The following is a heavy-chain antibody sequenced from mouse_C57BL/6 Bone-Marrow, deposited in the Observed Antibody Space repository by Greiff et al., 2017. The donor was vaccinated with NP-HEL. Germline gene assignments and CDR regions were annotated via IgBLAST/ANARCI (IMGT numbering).Heavy chain of an antibody. CDR1: GFTFSNYW. V-gene: IGHV6-3*01. CDR2: IRLKSDNYAT. D-gene: IGHD1-1*01. J-gene: IGHJ2*01. Sequence: EVKLVESGGGLVQPGGSMKLSCVASGFTFSNYWMNWVRQSPEKGLEWVAQIRLKSDNYATHYAESVTGRFTISRDDSKSSVYLQMNNLRAEDTGIYYCTLYYYGSSYGNFDYWGQGTTLTVSS. CDR3: TLYYYGSSYGNFDY.